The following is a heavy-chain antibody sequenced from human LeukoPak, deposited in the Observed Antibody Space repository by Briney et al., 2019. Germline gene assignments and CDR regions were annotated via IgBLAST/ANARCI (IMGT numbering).Heavy chain of an antibody. D-gene: IGHD2-15*01. CDR1: GGSISSYY. CDR3: ASKVVGYCSGGSCYSPARPFDY. V-gene: IGHV4-34*01. J-gene: IGHJ4*02. Sequence: SETLSLACSVSGGSISSYYWSWIRQPPGKGLEWIGEINHSGSTNYNPSLKSRVTISVDTSKNQFSLKLSSVTAADTAVYYCASKVVGYCSGGSCYSPARPFDYWGQGTLVTVSS. CDR2: INHSGST.